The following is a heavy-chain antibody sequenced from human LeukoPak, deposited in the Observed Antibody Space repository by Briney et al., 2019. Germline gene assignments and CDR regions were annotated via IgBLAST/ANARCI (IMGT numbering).Heavy chain of an antibody. D-gene: IGHD2-21*02. CDR2: ISYSGST. J-gene: IGHJ4*02. Sequence: PSETLSLTCTVSGGSISNYYWSWLRQPPGKGLEWVGYISYSGSTNYNPSLRSRVTISVDTSKNQFSLKLSSVPAADTAVYYCARGGDWLFDYWGQGILVTVSS. CDR3: ARGGDWLFDY. CDR1: GGSISNYY. V-gene: IGHV4-59*12.